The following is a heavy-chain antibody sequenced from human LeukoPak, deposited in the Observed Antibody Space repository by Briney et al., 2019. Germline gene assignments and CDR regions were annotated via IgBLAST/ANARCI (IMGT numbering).Heavy chain of an antibody. Sequence: GGSPRLSCAASGFTFSSYWMHWVRHAPGKGLVWVSRIKTDGTSTRYADSVEGRFTISRDNAKNTLYLQMNSLRAEDTAVYYCARDRWPSGFDSWGQGTLVTLSS. CDR1: GFTFSSYW. D-gene: IGHD1-14*01. CDR2: IKTDGTST. V-gene: IGHV3-74*01. J-gene: IGHJ4*02. CDR3: ARDRWPSGFDS.